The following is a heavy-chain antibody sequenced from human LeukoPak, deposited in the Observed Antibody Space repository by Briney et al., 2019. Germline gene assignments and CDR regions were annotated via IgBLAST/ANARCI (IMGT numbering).Heavy chain of an antibody. V-gene: IGHV3-30*01. Sequence: GRSLRLSCAASGFTFSSYAMHWVRQAPGKGLEWVAVISYDGSNKYYADSVKGRFTISRDNSKNTLYLQMNSLRAEDTAVYYCARDLHYYDSSGYDLDYWGQGTLVTVSS. J-gene: IGHJ4*02. CDR2: ISYDGSNK. D-gene: IGHD3-22*01. CDR3: ARDLHYYDSSGYDLDY. CDR1: GFTFSSYA.